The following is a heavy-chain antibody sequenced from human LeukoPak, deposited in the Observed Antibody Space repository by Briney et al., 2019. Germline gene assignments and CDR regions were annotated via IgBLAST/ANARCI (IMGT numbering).Heavy chain of an antibody. Sequence: PGGSLRLSCAASGFTFSSYRMNWVRQAPGKGREWVSSTSSSSSYIYYADSVKGRFTISRDHAKNSLYLQMNSLRAEDTAVYYCARARPFDPWGQGTLVTVSS. J-gene: IGHJ5*02. CDR3: ARARPFDP. V-gene: IGHV3-21*01. CDR2: TSSSSSYI. CDR1: GFTFSSYR.